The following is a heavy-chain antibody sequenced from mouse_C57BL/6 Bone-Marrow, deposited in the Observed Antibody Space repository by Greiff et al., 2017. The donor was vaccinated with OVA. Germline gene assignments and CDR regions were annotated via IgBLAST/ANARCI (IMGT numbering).Heavy chain of an antibody. CDR2: IDPANGNT. J-gene: IGHJ2*01. CDR1: GFNIKNPY. V-gene: IGHV14-3*01. Sequence: VQLQQSVAELVRPGASVKLSCTASGFNIKNPYMHWVKQRPEQGLEWIGRIDPANGNTKYAPKFQGKATITADTSSNTAYLQLSSLTSEDTAIYYCARSLLDYYGSSSCYWGQGTTLTVSS. D-gene: IGHD1-1*01. CDR3: ARSLLDYYGSSSCY.